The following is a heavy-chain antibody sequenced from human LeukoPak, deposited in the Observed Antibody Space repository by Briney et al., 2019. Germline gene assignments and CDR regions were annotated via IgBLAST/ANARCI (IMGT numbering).Heavy chain of an antibody. Sequence: ASETLSLTCTVSGGSITSSSYYWGWIRQPPGKGLECIATIYYSGNTYHNPSLRSRVTISVDTSKNQFSLELSSVTAADTAVYYCARVGGAYTLDYWGQGTLVTVSS. V-gene: IGHV4-39*07. CDR1: GGSITSSSYY. CDR3: ARVGGAYTLDY. CDR2: IYYSGNT. J-gene: IGHJ4*02. D-gene: IGHD5-24*01.